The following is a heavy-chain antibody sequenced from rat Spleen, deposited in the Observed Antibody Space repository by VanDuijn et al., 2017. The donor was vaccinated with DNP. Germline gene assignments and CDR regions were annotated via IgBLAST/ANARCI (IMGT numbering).Heavy chain of an antibody. D-gene: IGHD1-4*01. V-gene: IGHV5-22*01. CDR3: ARHVLPLRVWDY. CDR1: GFTFSDYY. J-gene: IGHJ2*01. CDR2: ISYAGGNS. Sequence: EVQLVESGGGLVQPGRSLKLSCAASGFTFSDYYMAWVRQAPTKGLEWVAFISYAGGNSYYGDSVKGRFTISRDNAKSTLYLQMNSLRSEDMATYYCARHVLPLRVWDYWGQGVMVTVSS.